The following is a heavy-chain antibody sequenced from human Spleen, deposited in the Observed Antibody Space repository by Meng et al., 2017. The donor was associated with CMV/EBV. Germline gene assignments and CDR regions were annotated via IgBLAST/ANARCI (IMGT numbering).Heavy chain of an antibody. CDR2: ISYDGSNK. CDR1: GFIVSSDN. D-gene: IGHD2-2*01. CDR3: ARVGCSSTSCYVYYYYGMDV. Sequence: GESLKISCAASGFIVSSDNMNWVRQAPGKGLEWVAVISYDGSNKYYADSVKGRFTISRDNSKNTLYLQMNSLRAEDTAVYYCARVGCSSTSCYVYYYYGMDVWGQGTTVTVSS. V-gene: IGHV3-30-3*01. J-gene: IGHJ6*02.